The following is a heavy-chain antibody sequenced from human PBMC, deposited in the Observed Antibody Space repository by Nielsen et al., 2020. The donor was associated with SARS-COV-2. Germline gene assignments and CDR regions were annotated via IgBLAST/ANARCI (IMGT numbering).Heavy chain of an antibody. J-gene: IGHJ6*02. Sequence: WIRQPPGKGLEWVSSISSSSSYIYYADSVKGRFTISRDNAKNSLYLQMNSLRAEDTAVYYCARDMVRGVAYYYYYGMDVWGQGTTGTVSS. CDR2: ISSSSSYI. D-gene: IGHD3-10*01. CDR3: ARDMVRGVAYYYYYGMDV. V-gene: IGHV3-21*01.